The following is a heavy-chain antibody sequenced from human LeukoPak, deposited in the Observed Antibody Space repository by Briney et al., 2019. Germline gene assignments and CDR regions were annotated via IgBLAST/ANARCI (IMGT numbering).Heavy chain of an antibody. J-gene: IGHJ5*02. D-gene: IGHD2-2*01. CDR3: AREGPYQLLSLNWFDP. CDR1: GGFISSYY. V-gene: IGHV4-4*07. CDR2: IYTSGST. Sequence: SETLSLTCTVSGGFISSYYWSWIRQPAGKGLEWIGRIYTSGSTNYNPSLKSRVTISVDKSKNQFSLKLSSVTAADTAVYYCAREGPYQLLSLNWFDPWGQGTLVTVSS.